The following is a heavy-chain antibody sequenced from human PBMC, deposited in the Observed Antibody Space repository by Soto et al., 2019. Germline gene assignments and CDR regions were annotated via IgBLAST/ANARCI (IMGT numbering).Heavy chain of an antibody. Sequence: ESGGGVVQPGRSLRLSCAASGFTFSSYGMHWVRQAPGKGLEWVAVIWYDGSNKYYADSVKGRFTISRDNSKNTLYLQMNSLRAEDTAVYYCARGGFSSSWYPFDYWGQGTLVTVSS. CDR1: GFTFSSYG. D-gene: IGHD6-13*01. V-gene: IGHV3-33*01. CDR3: ARGGFSSSWYPFDY. J-gene: IGHJ4*02. CDR2: IWYDGSNK.